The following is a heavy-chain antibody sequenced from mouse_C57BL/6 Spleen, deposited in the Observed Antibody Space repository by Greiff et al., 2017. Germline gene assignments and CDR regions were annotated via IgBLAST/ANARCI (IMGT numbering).Heavy chain of an antibody. V-gene: IGHV1-52*01. CDR1: GYTFTSYW. CDR3: ARQNYDYDGRSWFAY. J-gene: IGHJ3*01. CDR2: IDPSDSET. Sequence: VQLQQPGAELVRPGSSVKLSCKASGYTFTSYWMHWVKQRPIQGLEWIGNIDPSDSETHYNQKFKDKATLTVDKSSSTAYMQLSSLTSEDSAVYYCARQNYDYDGRSWFAYWGQGTLVTVSA. D-gene: IGHD2-4*01.